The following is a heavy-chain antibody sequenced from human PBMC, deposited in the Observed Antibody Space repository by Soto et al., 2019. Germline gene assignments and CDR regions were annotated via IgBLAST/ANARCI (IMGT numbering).Heavy chain of an antibody. J-gene: IGHJ5*02. Sequence: SETLSLTCTVSGGSISSYYWSWIRQPPGKGLEWIGYIYYSGSTNYNPSLKSRVTISVDTSKNQFSLKLSSVTAADTAVYYCARDRSLTTVTTLGAGWFDPWGQGTLVTVSS. CDR1: GGSISSYY. CDR2: IYYSGST. CDR3: ARDRSLTTVTTLGAGWFDP. D-gene: IGHD4-17*01. V-gene: IGHV4-59*01.